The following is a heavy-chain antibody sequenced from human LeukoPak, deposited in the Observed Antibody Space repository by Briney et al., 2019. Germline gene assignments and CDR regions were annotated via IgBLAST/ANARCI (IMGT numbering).Heavy chain of an antibody. J-gene: IGHJ6*02. CDR1: GYTFTSYG. D-gene: IGHD6-13*01. V-gene: IGHV1-8*02. CDR2: MNPNSGNT. CDR3: ARGGSSWYPNWFYYYGMDV. Sequence: ASVKVSCKASGYTFTSYGISWVRQATGQGLEWMGWMNPNSGNTGYAQKFQGRVTMTRNTSISTAYMELSSLRSEDTAVYYCARGGSSWYPNWFYYYGMDVWGQGTTVTVSS.